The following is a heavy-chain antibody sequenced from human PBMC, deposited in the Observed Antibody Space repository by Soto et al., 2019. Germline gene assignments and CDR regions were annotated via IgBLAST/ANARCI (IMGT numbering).Heavy chain of an antibody. CDR1: GFTFSSYS. CDR2: ISSSSSYI. V-gene: IGHV3-21*01. Sequence: GGSLRLSCAASGFTFSSYSMNWVRQAPGKGLEWVSSISSSSSYIYYADSVKGRFTISRDNAKNSLYLQMNSLRAEDTVVYYCAGDPLRYFDIGDAFDIWGQGTMVTVS. D-gene: IGHD3-9*01. CDR3: AGDPLRYFDIGDAFDI. J-gene: IGHJ3*02.